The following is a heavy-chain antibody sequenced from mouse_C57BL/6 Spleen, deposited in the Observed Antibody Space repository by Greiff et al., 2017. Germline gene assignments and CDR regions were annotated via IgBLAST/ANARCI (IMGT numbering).Heavy chain of an antibody. J-gene: IGHJ2*01. D-gene: IGHD1-2*01. CDR1: GYTFTSYD. CDR2: IYPRDGST. CDR3: ARKSPYYGLDY. V-gene: IGHV1-85*01. Sequence: QVHVKQSGPELVKPGASVKLSCKASGYTFTSYDINWVKQRPGQGLEWIGWIYPRDGSTKYNEKFKGKATLTVDTSSSTAYMELHSLTSEDSAVYFCARKSPYYGLDYWGQGTTLTVSS.